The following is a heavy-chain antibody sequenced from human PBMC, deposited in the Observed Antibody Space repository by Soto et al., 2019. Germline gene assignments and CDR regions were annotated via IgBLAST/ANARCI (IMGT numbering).Heavy chain of an antibody. V-gene: IGHV1-18*01. CDR3: ARDPGHSTTWHQAFDI. D-gene: IGHD6-13*01. CDR2: ISTYNGNT. Sequence: QVQLVQSGAEVKKPGASVKVSCKASGYTFTSYGISWVRQAPGQGPEWMGRISTYNGNTNYVEKLQGRVTMTTDTSTNTAYMELRSLRYDDTAVYYCARDPGHSTTWHQAFDIWGQGTMLTVSS. J-gene: IGHJ3*02. CDR1: GYTFTSYG.